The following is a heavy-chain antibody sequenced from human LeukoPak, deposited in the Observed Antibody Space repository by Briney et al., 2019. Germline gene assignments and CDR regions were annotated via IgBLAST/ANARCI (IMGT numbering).Heavy chain of an antibody. V-gene: IGHV3-11*04. CDR1: GFTFSDYY. CDR2: ISSSSDTI. J-gene: IGHJ4*02. D-gene: IGHD2-2*01. CDR3: ARNLIGGPAALIDY. Sequence: GGSLRLSCAASGFTFSDYYMSWIRQAPGKGLEWVSYISSSSDTIYYADSVEGRFTISRDNAKNSLYLQMSSLRDEDTAVYYCARNLIGGPAALIDYWGQGTLVTVSS.